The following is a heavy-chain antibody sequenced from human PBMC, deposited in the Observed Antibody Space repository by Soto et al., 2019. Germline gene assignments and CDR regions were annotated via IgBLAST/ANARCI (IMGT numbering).Heavy chain of an antibody. D-gene: IGHD1-20*01. CDR2: IYYSGST. J-gene: IGHJ6*03. Sequence: SETLSLTCTVSGGSISSYYWSWIRQPPGKGLEWIGYIYYSGSTNYNPSLKGRVTISVDTSKNQFSLKLSSVTAADTAVYYCARVPITSYYYYYYMDVWGKGTTVTVSS. CDR3: ARVPITSYYYYYYMDV. CDR1: GGSISSYY. V-gene: IGHV4-59*01.